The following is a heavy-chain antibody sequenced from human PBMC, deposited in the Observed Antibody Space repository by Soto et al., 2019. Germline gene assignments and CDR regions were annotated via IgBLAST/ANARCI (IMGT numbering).Heavy chain of an antibody. CDR3: AKDLKYSSSGFDY. J-gene: IGHJ4*02. V-gene: IGHV3-23*01. CDR2: ISGSGGST. CDR1: GFTFSSYA. Sequence: TGGSLRLSCAASGFTFSSYAMSWVRQAPGKGLEWVSAISGSGGSTYYADSVKGRFTISRDNSKNTLYLQMNSLRAEDTAVYYCAKDLKYSSSGFDYWGQGTLVTVSS. D-gene: IGHD6-6*01.